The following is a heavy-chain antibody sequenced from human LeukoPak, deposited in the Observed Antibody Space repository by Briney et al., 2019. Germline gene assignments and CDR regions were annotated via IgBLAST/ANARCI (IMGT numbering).Heavy chain of an antibody. V-gene: IGHV3-23*01. CDR2: ISGSGGST. CDR3: AQSTSSLLWFGELLYYFDY. J-gene: IGHJ4*02. Sequence: PGGSLRLSCAASGFTFSSYAMSWVRQAPGKGLEWVSAISGSGGSTYYADSVKGRFTISRDNSKNTLYLQMNSLRAEATAVYYCAQSTSSLLWFGELLYYFDYWGQGTLVTVSS. CDR1: GFTFSSYA. D-gene: IGHD3-10*01.